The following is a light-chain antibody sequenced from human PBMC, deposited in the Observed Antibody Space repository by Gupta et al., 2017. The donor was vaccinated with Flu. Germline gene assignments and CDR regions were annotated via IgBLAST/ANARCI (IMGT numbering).Light chain of an antibody. CDR3: QQYGSSLSWT. J-gene: IGKJ1*01. V-gene: IGKV3-20*01. CDR1: QSVSSSY. CDR2: GTS. Sequence: TLSLSPGERATLSCRASQSVSSSYLAWYQQKPGQAPRLLIYGTSSRATGIPDRFSGSGSGTDFTLTISRREPEDFAVYYCQQYGSSLSWTFGQGTKVEIK.